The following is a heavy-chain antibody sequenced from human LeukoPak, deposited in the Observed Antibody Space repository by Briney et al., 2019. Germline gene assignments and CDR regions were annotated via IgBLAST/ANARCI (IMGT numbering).Heavy chain of an antibody. CDR1: GGSFSGYY. Sequence: SGTLSLTCAVYGGSFSGYYWSWIRQPPGKGLEWIGEINHSGSTNYNPSLRSRAAISVDTSRNQFSLRLRSMTAADTAVYYCARVPGVFYDTLTGYGSGWFDPWGQGTLVTVPS. CDR3: ARVPGVFYDTLTGYGSGWFDP. V-gene: IGHV4-34*01. CDR2: INHSGST. D-gene: IGHD3-9*01. J-gene: IGHJ5*02.